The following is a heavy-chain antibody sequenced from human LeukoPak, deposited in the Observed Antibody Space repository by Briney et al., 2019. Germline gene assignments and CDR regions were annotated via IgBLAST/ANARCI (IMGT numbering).Heavy chain of an antibody. J-gene: IGHJ3*02. CDR2: IYHSGGT. CDR1: GGSISSSNW. D-gene: IGHD4-17*01. Sequence: PSGTLSLTCAVSGGSISSSNWWSWVRQPPGKGLEWIGYIYHSGGTYYNPSLKSRVTISVDRSKNQFSLKLSSVTAADTAVYYCARDTGGDAFDIWGQGTMVTVSS. CDR3: ARDTGGDAFDI. V-gene: IGHV4-4*02.